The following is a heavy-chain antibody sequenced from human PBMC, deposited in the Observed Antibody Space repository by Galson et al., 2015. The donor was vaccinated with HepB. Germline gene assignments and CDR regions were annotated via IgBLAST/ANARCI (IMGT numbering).Heavy chain of an antibody. CDR1: GFTFSDHY. D-gene: IGHD3-22*01. CDR2: VRTQAYTYLT. Sequence: SLRLSCAASGFTFSDHYMEWVRQAPGKGLEWVGRVRTQAYTYLTEYAASVKGRFTISRDDSKNSLYLQMDSLKTEDTAVYYCARGLYDSSGYYLFLDCWGQGTLVTASS. CDR3: ARGLYDSSGYYLFLDC. J-gene: IGHJ4*02. V-gene: IGHV3-72*01.